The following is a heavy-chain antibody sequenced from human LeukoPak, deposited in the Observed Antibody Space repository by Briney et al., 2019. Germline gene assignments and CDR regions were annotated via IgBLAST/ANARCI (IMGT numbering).Heavy chain of an antibody. CDR3: AKEYCSSTSCYNWFDP. J-gene: IGHJ5*02. D-gene: IGHD2-2*01. Sequence: QPGGSLRLSCAASGFTFSSYGMHWVRQAPGKGLEWVAFIRYDGSNKYYADSVKGRFTISRDNSKNTLYLQMNSLRAEDTAVYYCAKEYCSSTSCYNWFDPWGQGTLVTVSS. CDR2: IRYDGSNK. CDR1: GFTFSSYG. V-gene: IGHV3-30*02.